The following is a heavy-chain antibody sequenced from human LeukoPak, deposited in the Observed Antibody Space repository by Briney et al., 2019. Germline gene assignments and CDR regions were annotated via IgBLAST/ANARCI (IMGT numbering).Heavy chain of an antibody. CDR1: GFTVGSNY. V-gene: IGHV3-53*01. J-gene: IGHJ5*02. D-gene: IGHD5-12*01. Sequence: GGSLRLSCAASGFTVGSNYMSWVRQAPGKGLEWVSVIYSGGSTYYADSVKGRFTISRDNSKNTLYLQMNSLRAEDTAVYYCARVGSSGYYDLASWFDPWGQGTLVTVSS. CDR2: IYSGGST. CDR3: ARVGSSGYYDLASWFDP.